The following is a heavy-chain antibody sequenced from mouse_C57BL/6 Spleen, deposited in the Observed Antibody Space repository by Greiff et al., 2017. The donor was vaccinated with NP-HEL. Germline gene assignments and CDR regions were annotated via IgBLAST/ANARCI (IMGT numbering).Heavy chain of an antibody. V-gene: IGHV1-64*01. Sequence: VQLHQPGAELVKPGASVKLSCKASGYTFTSYWMHWVKQRPGQGLEWIGMIHPNSGSTNYNEKFKSKATLTVDKSSSTAYMQLSSLTSEDSAVYYCARVGGYYLTWFAYWGQGTLVTVSA. J-gene: IGHJ3*01. CDR1: GYTFTSYW. CDR3: ARVGGYYLTWFAY. CDR2: IHPNSGST. D-gene: IGHD2-3*01.